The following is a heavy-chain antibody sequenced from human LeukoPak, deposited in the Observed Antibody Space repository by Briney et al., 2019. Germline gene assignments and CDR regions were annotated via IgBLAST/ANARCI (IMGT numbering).Heavy chain of an antibody. CDR3: ARTTAMVTIFDY. V-gene: IGHV1-3*01. CDR1: GYTFISYT. J-gene: IGHJ4*02. D-gene: IGHD5-18*01. Sequence: ASVKVSCKASGYTFISYTIHWVRQASGQRLEWMGWINAGNGNTKYSQMFQGRVTITRDTSASTAYMELSSLRSEDTAVYYCARTTAMVTIFDYWGQGTLVTVSS. CDR2: INAGNGNT.